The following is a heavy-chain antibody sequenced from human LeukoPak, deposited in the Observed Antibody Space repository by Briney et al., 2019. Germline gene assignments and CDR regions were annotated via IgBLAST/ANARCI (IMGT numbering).Heavy chain of an antibody. CDR1: GFIVSSNH. CDR2: IYSGGGT. V-gene: IGHV3-53*01. Sequence: AGGSLRLSCAASGFIVSSNHMSWVRQAPGKGLEWVSVIYSGGGTYYADSVKGRLTISRDKSKNTLHLQMNSLRAEETALSSCAARWGYNGFDICGQGTMVAVSS. J-gene: IGHJ3*02. D-gene: IGHD5-18*01. CDR3: AARWGYNGFDI.